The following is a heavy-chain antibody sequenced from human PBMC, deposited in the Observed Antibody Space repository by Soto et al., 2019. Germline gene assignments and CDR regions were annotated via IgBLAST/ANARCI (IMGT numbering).Heavy chain of an antibody. CDR2: IYYSGST. CDR3: ARGLSPGGEAFDY. Sequence: SETLSLTCTVSGGSISSGGYYWSWIRQHPGKGLEWIGYIYYSGSTYYNPSLKSRVTISVDTSKNQFSLKLNSVTAADTAVYYCARGLSPGGEAFDYWGQGTLVTVSS. CDR1: GGSISSGGYY. D-gene: IGHD2-21*01. J-gene: IGHJ4*02. V-gene: IGHV4-31*03.